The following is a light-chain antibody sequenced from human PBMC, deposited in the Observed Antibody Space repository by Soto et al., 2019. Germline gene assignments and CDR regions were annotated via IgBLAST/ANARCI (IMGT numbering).Light chain of an antibody. J-gene: IGLJ3*02. CDR1: SSNIGNNA. V-gene: IGLV1-36*01. Sequence: QSVLTQPPSVSEAPRQRVTISCSGSSSNIGNNAVNWYQQLPGKAPKLLIYYDDLLPSGVSDRFSGSKSGTSASLAISGLQSEDKADYYCAAWDDSLNAPGGFGGGTKLTVL. CDR3: AAWDDSLNAPGG. CDR2: YDD.